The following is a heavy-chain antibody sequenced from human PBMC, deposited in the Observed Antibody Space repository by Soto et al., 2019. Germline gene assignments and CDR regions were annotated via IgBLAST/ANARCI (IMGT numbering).Heavy chain of an antibody. V-gene: IGHV3-33*01. CDR1: GFTFSSYG. CDR2: IWYDGSNK. D-gene: IGHD4-4*01. Sequence: GGSLRLSCAASGFTFSSYGMHWVRQAPGKGLEWVAVIWYDGSNKYYADSVKGRFTISRDNSKNTLYLQMNSLRAEDTAVYYCARDRTTVTTHTALFAYWGQGTLVTVSS. J-gene: IGHJ4*02. CDR3: ARDRTTVTTHTALFAY.